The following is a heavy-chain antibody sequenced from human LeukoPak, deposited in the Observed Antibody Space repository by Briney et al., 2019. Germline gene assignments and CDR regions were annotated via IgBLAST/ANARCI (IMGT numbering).Heavy chain of an antibody. J-gene: IGHJ4*02. V-gene: IGHV3-23*01. Sequence: GGSLRLSCAASGFTFSGYAMSWVRQAPGKGLEWVSAISGSGGSTYYADSVKGRFTVSRDNSKNTLYLQMNSLRAEDTAVYYCAKDLGDYVWGSYRLFDYWGQGTLVTVSS. D-gene: IGHD3-16*02. CDR2: ISGSGGST. CDR3: AKDLGDYVWGSYRLFDY. CDR1: GFTFSGYA.